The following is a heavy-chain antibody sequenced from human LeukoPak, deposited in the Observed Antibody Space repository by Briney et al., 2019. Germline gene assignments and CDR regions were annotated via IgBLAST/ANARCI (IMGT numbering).Heavy chain of an antibody. CDR2: IYYSGST. D-gene: IGHD6-19*01. V-gene: IGHV4-39*01. CDR1: GGSISSSDYY. CDR3: ARHSSGWIYYFDY. Sequence: PSETLSLTCTVSGGSISSSDYYWGWIRQPPGKGLEWIGSIYYSGSTHYNPSLKSRVTISVDTSKNQFSLKLNSVTAADTALYYYARHSSGWIYYFDYWGQGTLVTVSS. J-gene: IGHJ4*02.